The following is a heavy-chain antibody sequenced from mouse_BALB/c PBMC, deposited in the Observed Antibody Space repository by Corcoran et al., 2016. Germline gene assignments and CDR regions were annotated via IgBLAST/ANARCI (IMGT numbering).Heavy chain of an antibody. CDR3: ARSRAYYYGSSYYAMDY. D-gene: IGHD1-1*01. CDR2: IYPGSGST. J-gene: IGHJ4*01. V-gene: IGHV1-81*01. CDR1: GYTFTDYV. Sequence: QVQLQQSGPELVKLGASVKMSCKASGYTFTDYVRSWVKQRTGQGLEWIGEIYPGSGSTYYNEKFKGKATLTADKSSNTAYMQLSSLTSEDSAVYFCARSRAYYYGSSYYAMDYWGQGTSVTVSS.